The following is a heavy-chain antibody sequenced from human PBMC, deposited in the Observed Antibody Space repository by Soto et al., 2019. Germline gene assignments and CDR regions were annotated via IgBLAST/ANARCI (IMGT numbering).Heavy chain of an antibody. CDR2: ISYDGSNK. CDR3: AKAVGGLRAPFDY. Sequence: GGSLRLSCAASGFTFSSYAMHWVRQAPGKGLEWVAVISYDGSNKYYADSVKGRFTISRDNSKNTLYLQMNSLRAEDTAVYYCAKAVGGLRAPFDYWGQGTLVTVSS. D-gene: IGHD5-12*01. V-gene: IGHV3-30*04. CDR1: GFTFSSYA. J-gene: IGHJ4*02.